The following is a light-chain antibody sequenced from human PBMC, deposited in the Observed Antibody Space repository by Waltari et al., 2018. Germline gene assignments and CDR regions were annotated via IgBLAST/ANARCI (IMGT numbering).Light chain of an antibody. J-gene: IGKJ2*01. CDR1: QSILHSDGNTY. V-gene: IGKV2-30*02. CDR3: MQGTHWPRYT. Sequence: DVVMTQSPLSLPVTLGQPASISCRSSQSILHSDGNTYLSWFQQRPGQSPRRLIYKVSNRDSGVPDRFSGSGSGTDFTLKISRVEAEDLGVYYCMQGTHWPRYTFGQGTKLDIK. CDR2: KVS.